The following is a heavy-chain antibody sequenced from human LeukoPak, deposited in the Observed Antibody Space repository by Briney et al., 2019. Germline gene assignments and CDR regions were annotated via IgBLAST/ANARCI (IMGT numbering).Heavy chain of an antibody. CDR1: GFTLSSST. V-gene: IGHV3-23*01. CDR2: IGTGGGGT. D-gene: IGHD6-25*01. J-gene: IGHJ4*02. Sequence: GGSLRLSCAASGFTLSSSTMRWVRQPPGKGLEWVSTIGTGGGGTYYADSVRGRFTISRDSSKNTLYLQMNSLRAEDTAVYYCARGSGYFFDYWGQGTLVTVSS. CDR3: ARGSGYFFDY.